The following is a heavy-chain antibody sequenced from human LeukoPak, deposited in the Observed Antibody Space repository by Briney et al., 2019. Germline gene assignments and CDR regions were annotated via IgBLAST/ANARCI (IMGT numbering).Heavy chain of an antibody. D-gene: IGHD2/OR15-2a*01. V-gene: IGHV1-69*05. J-gene: IGHJ4*02. CDR3: ASRFQYGNFDY. CDR1: GYTFTSYG. Sequence: ASVKVSCKASGYTFTSYGISWVRQAPGQGLEWMGGIIPIFGTANYAQKFQGRVTITTDESTSTAYMELSSLRSEDTAVYYCASRFQYGNFDYWGQGTLVTVSS. CDR2: IIPIFGTA.